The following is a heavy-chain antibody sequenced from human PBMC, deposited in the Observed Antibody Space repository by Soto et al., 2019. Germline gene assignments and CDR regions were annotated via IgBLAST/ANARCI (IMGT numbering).Heavy chain of an antibody. CDR1: GDSVSGNSAA. CDR3: AGEFPYYESSDSYFDY. J-gene: IGHJ4*02. Sequence: SQTLSLTCAISGDSVSGNSAAWNWIRQSPSRGLEWLGRTYYRSKWYNDYAVSVKSRITVTPDTSKNQFSLHLNSVTPEDTAVYYCAGEFPYYESSDSYFDYWGQGALVTSPQ. V-gene: IGHV6-1*01. D-gene: IGHD3-16*01. CDR2: TYYRSKWYN.